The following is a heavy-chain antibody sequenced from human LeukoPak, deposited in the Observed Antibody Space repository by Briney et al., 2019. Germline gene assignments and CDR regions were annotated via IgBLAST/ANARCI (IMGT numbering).Heavy chain of an antibody. CDR3: ARELRYFDWLLRTTVGYYYMDV. Sequence: SVKVSCKASGGTFSSYAISWVRQAPGQRLEWMGGIIPIFGTANYAQKFQGRVTITADESTSTAYMELSSLRSEDTAVYYCARELRYFDWLLRTTVGYYYMDVWGKGTTVTVSS. CDR1: GGTFSSYA. D-gene: IGHD3-9*01. J-gene: IGHJ6*03. V-gene: IGHV1-69*13. CDR2: IIPIFGTA.